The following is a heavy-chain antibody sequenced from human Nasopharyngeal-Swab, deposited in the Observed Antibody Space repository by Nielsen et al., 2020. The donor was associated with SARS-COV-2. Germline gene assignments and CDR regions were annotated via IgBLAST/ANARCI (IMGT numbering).Heavy chain of an antibody. V-gene: IGHV4-59*13. Sequence: SETLSLTCAVYGGSFSGYYWSWIRQPPGKGLEWIGYIYYSGNTNYNPSLKSRVTISLDTSKNQFSLKLSSVTAADTAVYYCARGSRGYSYGWGQGTLVTVSS. D-gene: IGHD5-18*01. CDR3: ARGSRGYSYG. CDR1: GGSFSGYY. CDR2: IYYSGNT. J-gene: IGHJ4*02.